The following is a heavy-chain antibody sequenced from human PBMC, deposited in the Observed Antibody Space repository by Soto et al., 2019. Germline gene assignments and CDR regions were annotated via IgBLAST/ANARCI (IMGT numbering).Heavy chain of an antibody. CDR1: GFTFKDYW. Sequence: DVQLVDSGGGLVRSGGSLRLSCAASGFTFKDYWRNWVRPAPGKGLEWVANIKVDGSEKNYVDSVKGRFTISRDNAKNSRYLQMNNLRAADTAVYYCARDEICDGVKCTLGYVQEWGQGTLVTVSS. D-gene: IGHD2-21*01. CDR3: ARDEICDGVKCTLGYVQE. J-gene: IGHJ1*01. CDR2: IKVDGSEK. V-gene: IGHV3-7*03.